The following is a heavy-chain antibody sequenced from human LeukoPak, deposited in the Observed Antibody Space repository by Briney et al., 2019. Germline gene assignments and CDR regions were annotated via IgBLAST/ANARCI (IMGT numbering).Heavy chain of an antibody. D-gene: IGHD5-18*01. CDR2: ISGDGGST. CDR1: EFTFDDYA. J-gene: IGHJ4*02. CDR3: AKDIGTWIQLWFDY. V-gene: IGHV3-43*02. Sequence: GGSLRLSXAASEFTFDDYAMHWVRQAPGKGLEWVSLISGDGGSTYYADSVKGRFTISRDNSKNSLYLQMNSLRTEDTALYYCAKDIGTWIQLWFDYWGQGTLVTVSS.